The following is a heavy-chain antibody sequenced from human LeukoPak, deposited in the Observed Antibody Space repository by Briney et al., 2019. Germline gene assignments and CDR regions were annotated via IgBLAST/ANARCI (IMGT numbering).Heavy chain of an antibody. D-gene: IGHD3-22*01. Sequence: ASVKVSCKASGYTFTGYYMHWVRQAPGQGLEWMGWINPNSGGTNYAQKFQGRVTMTRDTSISTAYMELSRLRSDDTAVYYCASPGPYYSETSGYLVFWGQGILVTVSS. J-gene: IGHJ4*02. CDR2: INPNSGGT. CDR1: GYTFTGYY. V-gene: IGHV1-2*02. CDR3: ASPGPYYSETSGYLVF.